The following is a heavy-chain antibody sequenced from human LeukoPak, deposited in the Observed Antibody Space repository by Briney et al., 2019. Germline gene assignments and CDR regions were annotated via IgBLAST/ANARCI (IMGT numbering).Heavy chain of an antibody. CDR1: GGSFSGYY. CDR2: INHSGST. Sequence: SETLSLTCAVYGGSFSGYYWSWIRQPPGKGLEWIGEINHSGSTNYNPSLKSRVTISVDTSKNQFSLKLSSVTAADTAVYYCARDVGRWFDPWGQGTLVTVSS. D-gene: IGHD3-10*01. V-gene: IGHV4-34*01. CDR3: ARDVGRWFDP. J-gene: IGHJ5*02.